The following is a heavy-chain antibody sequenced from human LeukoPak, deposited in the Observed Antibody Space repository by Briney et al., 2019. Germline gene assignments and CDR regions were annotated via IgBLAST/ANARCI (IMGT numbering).Heavy chain of an antibody. CDR3: ARVERYSYGYGYYYYYMDV. V-gene: IGHV3-7*01. CDR2: INQDGSEK. J-gene: IGHJ6*03. CDR1: GGSFSGYY. Sequence: ETLSLTCAVYGGSFSGYYWSWVRQAPGKGLEWVANINQDGSEKYYVDSVKGRFTISRDNAENSLTLQMNSLRAEDTAVYYCARVERYSYGYGYYYYYMDVWGKGTTVTVSS. D-gene: IGHD5-18*01.